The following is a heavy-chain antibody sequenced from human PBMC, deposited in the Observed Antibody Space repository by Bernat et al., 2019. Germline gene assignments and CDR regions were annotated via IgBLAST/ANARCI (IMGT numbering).Heavy chain of an antibody. V-gene: IGHV1-2*04. CDR2: INPNSGGT. CDR3: ARVAVGATFAFDI. D-gene: IGHD1-26*01. Sequence: QVQLVQSGAEVKKPGASVKVSCKASGYTFTGYYMHWVRQAPGQGLEWMGWINPNSGGTNYAQKFQGWVTMTRNTSISTAYMELSRLRSDDTAVYYCARVAVGATFAFDIWGQGTMVTVSS. CDR1: GYTFTGYY. J-gene: IGHJ3*02.